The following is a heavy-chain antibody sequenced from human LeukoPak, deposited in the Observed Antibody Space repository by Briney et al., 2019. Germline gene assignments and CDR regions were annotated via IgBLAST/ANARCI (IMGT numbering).Heavy chain of an antibody. CDR1: GGSISSYF. CDR3: ARVSTYYDILTGYPTNLYGMDV. CDR2: IYYSGST. Sequence: SETLSLTCTVSGGSISSYFWSWVRQPPGKGLEWIGYIYYSGSTYYNPPLKSRVTISVDTSKNQFSLKLSSVTAADTAVYYCARVSTYYDILTGYPTNLYGMDVWGQGTTVTVSS. J-gene: IGHJ6*02. V-gene: IGHV4-59*12. D-gene: IGHD3-9*01.